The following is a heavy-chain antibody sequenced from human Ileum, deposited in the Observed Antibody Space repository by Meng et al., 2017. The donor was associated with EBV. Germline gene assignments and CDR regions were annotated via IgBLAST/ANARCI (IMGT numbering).Heavy chain of an antibody. CDR2: INPSGGST. Sequence: QVQPGRAGAEVKRPGASVSASCKASGYNFTSQYMHWVRQARGQGLEWMGTINPSGGSTTYAQKFQGRVTMTRDTSTSTVYMELSSLRSEDTAVYYCARRSGWYWGQGTLVTVSS. D-gene: IGHD6-19*01. J-gene: IGHJ4*02. CDR1: GYNFTSQY. CDR3: ARRSGWY. V-gene: IGHV1-46*01.